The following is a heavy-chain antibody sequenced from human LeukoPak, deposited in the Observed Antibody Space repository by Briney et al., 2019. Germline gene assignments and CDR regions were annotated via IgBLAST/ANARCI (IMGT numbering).Heavy chain of an antibody. CDR3: TRMENDFWSGRGYFDY. CDR1: GFTFGDYA. J-gene: IGHJ4*02. CDR2: IRSKAYGGTT. V-gene: IGHV3-49*04. D-gene: IGHD3-3*01. Sequence: PGRSLRLSCTASGFTFGDYAMSWVRQAPGKGLEWVGFIRSKAYGGTTEYAASVKGRFTISRDDSKSIAYLQMNSLKTEDTAVYYCTRMENDFWSGRGYFDYWGQGTLVTVSS.